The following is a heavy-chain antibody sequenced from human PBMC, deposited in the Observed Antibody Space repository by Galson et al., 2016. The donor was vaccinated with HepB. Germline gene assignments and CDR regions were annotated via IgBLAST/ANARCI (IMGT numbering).Heavy chain of an antibody. CDR2: IKHTGVDK. Sequence: SLRLSCAASGFTFSESWMSWVRQAPGKGLEWVANIKHTGVDKYYVDSVKGRFTISRDNANASVHLQMNSLTAEDTATYYCARTTTPPKYFDLWGQGILVTVAS. CDR1: GFTFSESW. V-gene: IGHV3-7*01. D-gene: IGHD1-1*01. J-gene: IGHJ4*02. CDR3: ARTTTPPKYFDL.